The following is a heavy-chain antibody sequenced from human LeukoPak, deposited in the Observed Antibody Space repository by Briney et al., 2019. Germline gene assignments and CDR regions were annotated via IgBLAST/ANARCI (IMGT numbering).Heavy chain of an antibody. CDR2: IYYSGST. D-gene: IGHD4-11*01. Sequence: SQTLSLTCTVSGGSISSGGYYWSWIRQHPGKGLEWIGYIYYSGSTYYNPSLKSRVTISVDTSKNQFSLQLNSVTPEDTAVYYCARYSAKRFDYWGQGTLVTVSS. J-gene: IGHJ4*02. CDR3: ARYSAKRFDY. V-gene: IGHV4-31*03. CDR1: GGSISSGGYY.